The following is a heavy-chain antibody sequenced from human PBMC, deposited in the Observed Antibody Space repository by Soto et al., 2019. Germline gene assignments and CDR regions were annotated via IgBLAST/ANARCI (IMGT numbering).Heavy chain of an antibody. Sequence: GGSLRLSCAASGFTFSDYYMSWIRQAPGKGLEWVSYISSSGSTIYYADSVKGRFTISRDNAKNSLYLQMNSLRAEDTAVYYCARDSEAMVRGVPTFDYWGQGTLVTVSS. J-gene: IGHJ4*02. CDR2: ISSSGSTI. CDR3: ARDSEAMVRGVPTFDY. V-gene: IGHV3-11*01. D-gene: IGHD3-10*01. CDR1: GFTFSDYY.